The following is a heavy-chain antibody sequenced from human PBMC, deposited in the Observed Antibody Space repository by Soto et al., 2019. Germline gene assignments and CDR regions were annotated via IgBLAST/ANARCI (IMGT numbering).Heavy chain of an antibody. CDR3: TGTEKLRYFDWLLFGPYAFDI. V-gene: IGHV1-3*01. Sequence: ASVKVSCKASGYTFTSYAMHWVRQAPGQRLEWMGWINAGNGNTKYSQKFQGRVTITRDTSASTAYMELSSLRSEDTAVYYCTGTEKLRYFDWLLFGPYAFDIWGQGTMVTVSS. D-gene: IGHD3-9*01. CDR1: GYTFTSYA. CDR2: INAGNGNT. J-gene: IGHJ3*02.